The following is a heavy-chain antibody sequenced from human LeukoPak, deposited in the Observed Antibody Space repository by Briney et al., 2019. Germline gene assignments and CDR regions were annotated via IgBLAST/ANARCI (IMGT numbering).Heavy chain of an antibody. D-gene: IGHD3-10*01. CDR2: ISGSGGST. CDR1: GFTFGDYA. V-gene: IGHV3-23*01. CDR3: AKDRKVYGSGQTLDY. J-gene: IGHJ4*02. Sequence: GGSLRLSCTASGFTFGDYAMSWFRQAPGKGLEWVSAISGSGGSTYYADSVKGRFTISRDNSKNTLYLQMNSLRAEDTAVYYCAKDRKVYGSGQTLDYWGQGTLVTVSS.